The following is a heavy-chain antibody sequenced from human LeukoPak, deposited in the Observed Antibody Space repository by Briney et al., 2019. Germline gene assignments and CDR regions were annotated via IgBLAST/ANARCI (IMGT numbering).Heavy chain of an antibody. CDR1: GGSFSGYY. CDR2: INHSGST. J-gene: IGHJ4*02. V-gene: IGHV4-34*01. D-gene: IGHD2-2*02. CDR3: ARAMGAVVPAAIGY. Sequence: SETLSLTCAVYGGSFSGYYWSWIRQPPGKGLEWIGEINHSGSTNYIPSLKSRVTISVDTSKNQFSLKPSSVTAADTAVYYCARAMGAVVPAAIGYWGQGTLVTVSS.